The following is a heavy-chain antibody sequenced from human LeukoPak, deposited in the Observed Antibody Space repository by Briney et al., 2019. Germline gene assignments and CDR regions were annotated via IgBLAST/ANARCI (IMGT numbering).Heavy chain of an antibody. D-gene: IGHD2-21*02. Sequence: PSETLSLTCTVSGGSISSSSYYWGWIRQPPGKGLEWIGEINHSGSTNYNPSLKSRVTISVDTSKNQFSLKLSSVTAADTAVYYCARVNPHIVVVTAIFDYWGQGTLVTVSS. CDR3: ARVNPHIVVVTAIFDY. J-gene: IGHJ4*02. V-gene: IGHV4-39*07. CDR2: INHSGST. CDR1: GGSISSSSYY.